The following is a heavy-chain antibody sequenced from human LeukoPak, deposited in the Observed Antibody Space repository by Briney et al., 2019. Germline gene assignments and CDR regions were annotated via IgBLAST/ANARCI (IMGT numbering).Heavy chain of an antibody. CDR3: ATRGFTYGFHY. V-gene: IGHV3-11*03. CDR1: RFTFSDNY. D-gene: IGHD5-18*01. CDR2: ISGSSSYT. Sequence: GGSLTLYCPAARFTFSDNYMSWIRHPQGNGLEWVSYISGSSSYTNYADSVKGRFTISRDNAKNSLFLQMNSLRAEDTAVYYCATRGFTYGFHYWGQGTLVTVSS. J-gene: IGHJ4*02.